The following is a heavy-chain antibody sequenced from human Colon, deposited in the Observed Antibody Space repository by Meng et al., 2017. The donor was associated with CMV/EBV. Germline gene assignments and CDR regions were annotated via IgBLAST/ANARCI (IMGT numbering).Heavy chain of an antibody. Sequence: GESLKISCAGSGFPFKNYRMNWVRLAPGRGLEWVSSISSVGTYISYADSAKGRFTISRDNANNALYLQINGLRADDTAVYYCARERGGNLVATRLDFDLWGRGTLVTVSS. CDR2: ISSVGTYI. CDR1: GFPFKNYR. J-gene: IGHJ2*01. D-gene: IGHD5-12*01. CDR3: ARERGGNLVATRLDFDL. V-gene: IGHV3-21*01.